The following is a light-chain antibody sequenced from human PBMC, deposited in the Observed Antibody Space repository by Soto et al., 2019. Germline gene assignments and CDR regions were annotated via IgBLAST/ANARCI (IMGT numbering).Light chain of an antibody. CDR2: MAS. Sequence: DIQMTQSPSTLSASAGDRVTITCRASQSISPYLAWYQQKPGKAPKLLIYMASSLQSGVPSRLSGSGSGTEFSLTISSLQPDDFANYYYQQSNSYPWTFGQGTKVYIK. J-gene: IGKJ1*01. CDR1: QSISPY. V-gene: IGKV1-5*03. CDR3: QQSNSYPWT.